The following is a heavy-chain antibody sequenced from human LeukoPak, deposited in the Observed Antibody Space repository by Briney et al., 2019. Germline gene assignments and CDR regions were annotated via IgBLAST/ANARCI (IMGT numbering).Heavy chain of an antibody. CDR1: GGSISSSSYS. CDR3: ARLSFPAIAADGPIWSMDV. V-gene: IGHV4-39*01. Sequence: PAETLSLTCTVSGGSISSSSYSWGWIGQPPGKVLEWFGSIHYSGSTYYNPSLKSRLTISVDTSKNQFSLKLSFVPAADTAVYYCARLSFPAIAADGPIWSMDVWGQGTTVTVSS. D-gene: IGHD6-13*01. CDR2: IHYSGST. J-gene: IGHJ6*02.